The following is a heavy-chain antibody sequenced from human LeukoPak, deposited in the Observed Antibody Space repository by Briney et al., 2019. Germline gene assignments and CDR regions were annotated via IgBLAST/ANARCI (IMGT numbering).Heavy chain of an antibody. CDR3: ARGGIEWFDP. V-gene: IGHV4-61*01. Sequence: PSETLSLTCTVSGGSISSGSYYWSWIRQPPGKGLEWIGYIYYSGSTNYNPSLKSRVTISVDTSKDQFSLKLSSVTAADTAVYYCARGGIEWFDPWGQGTLVTVSS. CDR1: GGSISSGSYY. CDR2: IYYSGST. J-gene: IGHJ5*02. D-gene: IGHD3-16*01.